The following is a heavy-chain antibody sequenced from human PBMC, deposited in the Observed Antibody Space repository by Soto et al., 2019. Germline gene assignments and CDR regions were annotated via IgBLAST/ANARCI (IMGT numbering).Heavy chain of an antibody. CDR2: ISDRGDTT. V-gene: IGHV3-23*01. CDR1: GFTISRNA. Sequence: VGSLRLSCAASGFTISRNAMYWVRQAPGKGLDWVSGISDRGDTTHYADSVKGRFTISRDTSKNTLYLQLNSLRADDTAVYYCAKDKPGTTAFDYWGQGTLVPVSS. J-gene: IGHJ4*02. D-gene: IGHD1-1*01. CDR3: AKDKPGTTAFDY.